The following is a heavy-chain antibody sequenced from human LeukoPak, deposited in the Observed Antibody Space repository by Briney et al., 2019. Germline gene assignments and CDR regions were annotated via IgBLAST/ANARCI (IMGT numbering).Heavy chain of an antibody. J-gene: IGHJ3*02. CDR2: IYPGDSNT. Sequence: GESLKISCKGSGYSFTRCWIGWVRQMPGKGLEWMGIIYPGDSNTRHSPSFQGQVTISADKSINTAYLQWSSLKASDTAMYYCATSWGSGAFDMWGQGTMVTVSS. CDR1: GYSFTRCW. CDR3: ATSWGSGAFDM. D-gene: IGHD1-26*01. V-gene: IGHV5-51*01.